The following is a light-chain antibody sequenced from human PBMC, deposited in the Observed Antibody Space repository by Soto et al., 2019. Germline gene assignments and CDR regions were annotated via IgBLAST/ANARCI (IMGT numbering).Light chain of an antibody. J-gene: IGLJ1*01. CDR2: DVS. CDR1: NSDVGGYDY. V-gene: IGLV2-11*01. Sequence: QSALTQPRSVSGSPGQSVTISCTGTNSDVGGYDYVSWYQQHPGKAPKLMIYDVSKRPSGVPDRFSGSKSANTASLTISGLQAEDEADYYCCSYAGSYTFYVFGTGTKVTVL. CDR3: CSYAGSYTFYV.